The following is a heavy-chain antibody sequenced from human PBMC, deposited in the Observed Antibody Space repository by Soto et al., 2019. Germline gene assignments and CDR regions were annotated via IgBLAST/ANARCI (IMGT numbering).Heavy chain of an antibody. CDR1: GDRVSSNSAG. J-gene: IGHJ6*02. D-gene: IGHD3-10*01. CDR3: TGITWFRGMDV. V-gene: IGHV6-1*01. Sequence: SQTRSLTFVISGDRVSSNSAGWNWIRQSPSRGLEWLGRTYYKSKWNNDYALSVKSRITINPDTSKNQFSTHLYSVTPDDTAVYYSTGITWFRGMDVWGQGTPVTVSS. CDR2: TYYKSKWNN.